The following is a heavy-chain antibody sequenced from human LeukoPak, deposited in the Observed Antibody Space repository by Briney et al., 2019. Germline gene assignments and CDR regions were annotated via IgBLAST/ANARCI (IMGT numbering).Heavy chain of an antibody. CDR2: ISAYNGNT. Sequence: AASVKVSCKASGYTITSYGISWVRQAPGQGLEWMGWISAYNGNTNYAQKLQGRVTMTTDTSTSTAYMELKSLRSDDTAVYYCARAMTPLDAFDIWGQGTMVTVSS. CDR1: GYTITSYG. CDR3: ARAMTPLDAFDI. V-gene: IGHV1-18*01. J-gene: IGHJ3*02.